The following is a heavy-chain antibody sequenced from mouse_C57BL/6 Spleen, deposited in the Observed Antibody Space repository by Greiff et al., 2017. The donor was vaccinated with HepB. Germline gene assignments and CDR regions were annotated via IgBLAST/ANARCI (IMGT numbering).Heavy chain of an antibody. CDR1: GYAFSSSW. CDR2: IYPGDGDT. Sequence: VQLQQSGPELVKPGASVKISCKASGYAFSSSWMNWVKQRPGKGLEWIGRIYPGDGDTNYNGKFKGKATLTADKSSSTAYLQLSSLTSEDSAVYFCAREGKGAYFDYWGQGTTLTVSS. J-gene: IGHJ2*01. V-gene: IGHV1-82*01. CDR3: AREGKGAYFDY.